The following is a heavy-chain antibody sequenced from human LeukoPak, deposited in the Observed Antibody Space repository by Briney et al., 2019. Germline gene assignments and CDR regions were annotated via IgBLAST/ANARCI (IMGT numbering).Heavy chain of an antibody. V-gene: IGHV3-30*03. J-gene: IGHJ3*02. Sequence: GGSLRLSCAASGFSFSNFGMHWVRQAPGKGLEWVAVISYDGRNKYFADSVKGRLTISRDNSKNTVYLEMNSLRDEDTAVYYCARDAGIVAFDIWGQGTVVTVSS. CDR3: ARDAGIVAFDI. D-gene: IGHD2-15*01. CDR2: ISYDGRNK. CDR1: GFSFSNFG.